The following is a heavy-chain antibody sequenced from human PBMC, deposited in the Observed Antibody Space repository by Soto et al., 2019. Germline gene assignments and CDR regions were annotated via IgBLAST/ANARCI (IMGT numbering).Heavy chain of an antibody. V-gene: IGHV3-33*01. CDR3: ARELRTTLKGIGYYYGMDV. D-gene: IGHD4-17*01. CDR2: IWYDGSNK. Sequence: GGSLRLSCAASEFTFSSYGMHWVRQAPGKGLEWVAVIWYDGSNKYYADSVKGRFTISRDNSKNTLYLQMNSLRAEDTAVYYCARELRTTLKGIGYYYGMDVWGQGTTVTVSS. CDR1: EFTFSSYG. J-gene: IGHJ6*02.